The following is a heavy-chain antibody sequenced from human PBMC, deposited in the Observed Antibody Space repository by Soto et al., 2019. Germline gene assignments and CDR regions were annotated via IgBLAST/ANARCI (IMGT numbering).Heavy chain of an antibody. Sequence: QVQLVESGGGVVQPGRSLRLSCAASGFTFSSYGMHWVRQAPGKGLEWVGVIWYDGSNKYYADSVKGRFTISRDNSKNTLYLQMNSLRAEDTAVYYCARDVGYCSSTSCYYYYGMDVWGQGTTVTVSS. J-gene: IGHJ6*02. V-gene: IGHV3-33*01. D-gene: IGHD2-2*01. CDR1: GFTFSSYG. CDR2: IWYDGSNK. CDR3: ARDVGYCSSTSCYYYYGMDV.